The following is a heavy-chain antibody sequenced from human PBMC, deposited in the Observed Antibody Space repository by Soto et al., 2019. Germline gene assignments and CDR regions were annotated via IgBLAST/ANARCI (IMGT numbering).Heavy chain of an antibody. CDR2: IYYIGNT. CDR1: NGSISSRSSY. D-gene: IGHD1-1*01. J-gene: IGHJ4*02. CDR3: GGQDDGAKGYYFKN. Sequence: SETLSLTCIVSNGSISSRSSYWGWIRQTPGKGLEWIGSIYYIGNTYYNPSLKSRVTISIDTSKTQVSLKMNSVTAADTAVYFCGGQDDGAKGYYFKNWGQGGLVTVSS. V-gene: IGHV4-39*01.